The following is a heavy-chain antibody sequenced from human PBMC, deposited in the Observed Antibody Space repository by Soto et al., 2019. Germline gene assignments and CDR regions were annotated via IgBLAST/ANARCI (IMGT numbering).Heavy chain of an antibody. Sequence: PSVKVSCKASGYTFTSYDINWVRQATGQGLEWMGWMNPNSGNTGYAQKFQGRVTMTRNTSISTAYMELSSLRSEDTAVYYCARGDIVVVVAATPNYGMDVWGQGTTVTVSS. V-gene: IGHV1-8*01. CDR1: GYTFTSYD. CDR2: MNPNSGNT. CDR3: ARGDIVVVVAATPNYGMDV. J-gene: IGHJ6*02. D-gene: IGHD2-15*01.